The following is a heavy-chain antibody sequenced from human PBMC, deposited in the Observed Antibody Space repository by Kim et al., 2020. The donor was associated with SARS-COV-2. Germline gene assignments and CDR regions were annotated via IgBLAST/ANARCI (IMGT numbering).Heavy chain of an antibody. CDR1: GFTFDDYA. CDR2: ISWNSGSI. D-gene: IGHD6-19*01. CDR3: ATGALEQWLGGGYFDY. J-gene: IGHJ4*02. Sequence: GGSLRLSCAASGFTFDDYAMHWVRQAPGKGLEWVSGISWNSGSIGYADSVKGRFTISRDNAKNSLYLQMNSLRAEDTALYYCATGALEQWLGGGYFDYWGQGTLVTVSS. V-gene: IGHV3-9*01.